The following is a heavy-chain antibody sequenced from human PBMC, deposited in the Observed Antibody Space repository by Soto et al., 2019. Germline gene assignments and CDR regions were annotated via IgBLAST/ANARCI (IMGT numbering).Heavy chain of an antibody. Sequence: QVQLVESGGGVVQPGRSLKLSCATSGFTFGTYAMAWVRQAPGRGLEWVASIWLDGSDHYHADPVKGRFTISRDNSKNTLFLQMNSLRADDTAVYYCARDNAPLYFDYWGQGTLVTVSS. CDR2: IWLDGSDH. D-gene: IGHD2-2*01. J-gene: IGHJ4*02. CDR1: GFTFGTYA. V-gene: IGHV3-33*01. CDR3: ARDNAPLYFDY.